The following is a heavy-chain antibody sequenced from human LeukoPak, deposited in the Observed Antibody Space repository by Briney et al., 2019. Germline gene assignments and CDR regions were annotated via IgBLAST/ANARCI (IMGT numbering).Heavy chain of an antibody. CDR3: ARRRVETQTTDP. Sequence: PSETLSLTCAVYGGSFSGYYWSWIRQPPGKGLEWIGEINHSGSTNYNPSLKSRVTISVDTSKNQFSLKLSSVTAADTAVYYCARRRVETQTTDPWGQGTLVTVSS. J-gene: IGHJ5*02. D-gene: IGHD1-7*01. CDR2: INHSGST. CDR1: GGSFSGYY. V-gene: IGHV4-34*01.